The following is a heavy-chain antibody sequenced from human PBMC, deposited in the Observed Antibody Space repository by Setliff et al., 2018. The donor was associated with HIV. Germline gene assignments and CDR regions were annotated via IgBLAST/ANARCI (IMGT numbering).Heavy chain of an antibody. J-gene: IGHJ4*02. D-gene: IGHD3-16*01. CDR2: IYNNGST. CDR3: ARGRYYREISDSLLDL. Sequence: SETLSLTCSVSGGSIRSDGYYWNWIRQHPEKGLEWIGYIYNNGSTYYNPSLESRLMMSIDPSKNQFSLNLRSVTVADTAVYYCARGRYYREISDSLLDLWGQGTLVTVSS. CDR1: GGSIRSDGYY. V-gene: IGHV4-31*03.